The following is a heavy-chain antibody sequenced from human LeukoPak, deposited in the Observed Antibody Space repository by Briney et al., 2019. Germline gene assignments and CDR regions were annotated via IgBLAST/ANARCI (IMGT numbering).Heavy chain of an antibody. D-gene: IGHD2-2*01. CDR3: AKDRESYYCSSTNCYLDY. CDR2: ISSSGSTI. Sequence: GGSLRLSSAASGFTFSNNMNWVRQAPGKGLEWISYISSSGSTIFYSDSVKGRFTISRDNSKNTLYLQMNSLRAEDTAVYYCAKDRESYYCSSTNCYLDYWGQGTLVTVSS. V-gene: IGHV3-48*01. J-gene: IGHJ4*02. CDR1: GFTFSNN.